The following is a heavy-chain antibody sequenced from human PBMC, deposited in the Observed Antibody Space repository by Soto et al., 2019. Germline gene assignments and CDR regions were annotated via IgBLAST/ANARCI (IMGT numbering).Heavy chain of an antibody. J-gene: IGHJ6*02. CDR3: AREGLGIVVVPAAIGGMDA. D-gene: IGHD2-2*01. V-gene: IGHV3-48*03. CDR2: ISSSGSTI. CDR1: GFTFSSYE. Sequence: SLRLSCAASGFTFSSYEMNWVRQAPGKGLEWVSYISSSGSTIYYADSVKGRFTISRDNAKNSLYLQMNSLRAEDTAVYYCAREGLGIVVVPAAIGGMDAWGQGTTVTVSS.